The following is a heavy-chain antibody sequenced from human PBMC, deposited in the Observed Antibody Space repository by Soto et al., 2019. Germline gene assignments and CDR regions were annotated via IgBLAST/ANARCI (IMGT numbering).Heavy chain of an antibody. D-gene: IGHD6-6*01. CDR1: GGSFSGYY. V-gene: IGHV4-34*01. J-gene: IGHJ6*02. Sequence: SETLSLTCAVYGGSFSGYYWSWIRQPPGKGLEWIGEINHSGSTNYNPSLKSRVTISVGTSKNQFSLKLSSVTAADTAVYYCARGTTIAARRGGYYYYYGMDVWGQGTTVTVSS. CDR2: INHSGST. CDR3: ARGTTIAARRGGYYYYYGMDV.